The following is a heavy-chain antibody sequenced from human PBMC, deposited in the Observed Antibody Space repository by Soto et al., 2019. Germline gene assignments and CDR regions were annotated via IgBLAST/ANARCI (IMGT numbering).Heavy chain of an antibody. D-gene: IGHD5-12*01. V-gene: IGHV3-23*01. Sequence: GGSLRLSCSASGFTFSSYAMSWVRPAPGKGLEWVSAISGSGGSTYYADSVKGRFTISRDNSKNTLYLQMNSLRAEDTAVYYCAKSGIVATNYYYYYMDVWGKGTTVTVSS. J-gene: IGHJ6*03. CDR2: ISGSGGST. CDR1: GFTFSSYA. CDR3: AKSGIVATNYYYYYMDV.